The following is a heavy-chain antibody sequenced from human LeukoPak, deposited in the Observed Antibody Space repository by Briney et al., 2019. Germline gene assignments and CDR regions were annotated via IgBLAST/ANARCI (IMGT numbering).Heavy chain of an antibody. CDR1: GYTFTSYF. CDR3: ARRGDYSDY. CDR2: INPSGDTT. V-gene: IGHV1-46*01. Sequence: ASVKVSCKASGYTFTSYFMHWVRQAPGQGLEWMGIINPSGDTTNYAQKLQDRVTMTTDTSTSTAYMELRSLRSDDTAMYYCARRGDYSDYWGQGTLVTVSS. J-gene: IGHJ4*02.